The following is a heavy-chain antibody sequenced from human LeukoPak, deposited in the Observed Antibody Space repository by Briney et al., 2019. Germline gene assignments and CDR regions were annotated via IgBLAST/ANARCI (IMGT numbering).Heavy chain of an antibody. Sequence: SSETLSLTCTVSGGSISSSSYYWGWIRQPPGKGLEWIGSIYYSGSTYYNPSLKSRVTISVDTSKNQFSLKLSSVTAADTAVYYCARPTWCSSTTCSGPFDIWGQGTMVTVSS. J-gene: IGHJ3*02. CDR2: IYYSGST. CDR1: GGSISSSSYY. V-gene: IGHV4-39*07. CDR3: ARPTWCSSTTCSGPFDI. D-gene: IGHD2-2*01.